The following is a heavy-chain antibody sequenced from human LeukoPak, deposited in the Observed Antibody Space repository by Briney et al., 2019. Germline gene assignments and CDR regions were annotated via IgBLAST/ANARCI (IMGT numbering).Heavy chain of an antibody. CDR3: ARSSASNYYDSSGYSFDY. CDR2: IYYSGST. Sequence: SETLSLTCTVSGGSISSSSYYWGWIRQPPGKGLEWIGSIYYSGSTNYNPSLKSRVTISVDTSKNQFSLKLSSVTAADTAVYYCARSSASNYYDSSGYSFDYWGQGTLVTVSS. V-gene: IGHV4-39*07. J-gene: IGHJ4*02. D-gene: IGHD3-22*01. CDR1: GGSISSSSYY.